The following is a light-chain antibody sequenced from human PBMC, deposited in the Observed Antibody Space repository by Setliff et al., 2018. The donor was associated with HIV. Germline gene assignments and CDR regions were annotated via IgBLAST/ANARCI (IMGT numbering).Light chain of an antibody. Sequence: QSVLTQPASVSGSPGQSITISCTGTSSDIGGYNYVSWYQQHPGKAPKLMIYDVSDRPSGVSNRFSGSKYGNTASLTISGLQAEDEADYSCSSYTSTSTLYVFGTGTKGTV. J-gene: IGLJ1*01. CDR2: DVS. CDR1: SSDIGGYNY. V-gene: IGLV2-14*03. CDR3: SSYTSTSTLYV.